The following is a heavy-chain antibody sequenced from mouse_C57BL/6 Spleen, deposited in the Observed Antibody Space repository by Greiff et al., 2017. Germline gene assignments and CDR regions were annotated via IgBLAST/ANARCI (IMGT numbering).Heavy chain of an antibody. CDR1: GFSLTSYG. CDR2: IWSGGST. Sequence: VQLQQSGPGLVQPSQSLSITCTVSGFSLTSYGVHWVRQSPGKGLEWLGVIWSGGSTDYNAAFISRLSISKDNSKSQVFFKMNSLPADDTAIYYCARKTYGAYAMDNWGKGTSVTVSS. V-gene: IGHV2-2*01. D-gene: IGHD1-1*02. J-gene: IGHJ4*01. CDR3: ARKTYGAYAMDN.